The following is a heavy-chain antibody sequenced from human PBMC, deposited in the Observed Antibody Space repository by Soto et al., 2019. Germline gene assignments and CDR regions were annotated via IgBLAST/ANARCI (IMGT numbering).Heavy chain of an antibody. CDR1: GFTFSSYE. D-gene: IGHD1-26*01. Sequence: GGSLRLSCAASGFTFSSYEMNWVRQAPGKGLEWVSYISSSGSTIYYADSVKGRFTISRDNAKNSLYLQMNSLRAEDTAVYYCARDSQFPSPSGSYNYWGQGTQVTVFS. CDR2: ISSSGSTI. V-gene: IGHV3-48*03. CDR3: ARDSQFPSPSGSYNY. J-gene: IGHJ4*02.